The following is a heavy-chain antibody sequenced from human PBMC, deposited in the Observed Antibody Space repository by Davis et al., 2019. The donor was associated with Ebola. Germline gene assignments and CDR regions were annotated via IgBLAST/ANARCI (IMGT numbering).Heavy chain of an antibody. J-gene: IGHJ6*02. D-gene: IGHD2-15*01. CDR2: INAGNGNT. CDR3: ARVGYCSGGSCRLRHYYYYGMDV. CDR1: GYTFTSYA. V-gene: IGHV1-3*01. Sequence: AASVKVSCKASGYTFTSYAMHWVRQAPGQRLEWMGWINAGNGNTKYSQKFQGRVTITRDTSASTAYMELRSLRFDDTAVYYCARVGYCSGGSCRLRHYYYYGMDVWGQGTTVTVSS.